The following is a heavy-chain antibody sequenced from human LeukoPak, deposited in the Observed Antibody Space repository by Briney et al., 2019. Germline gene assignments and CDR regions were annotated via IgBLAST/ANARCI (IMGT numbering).Heavy chain of an antibody. D-gene: IGHD5-24*01. Sequence: PGESLKISCKGSGYSFTSYWIGWVRQMPGKGLEWMGIIYPGDSDTRYSPSFQGQVTISADKSISTAYLQWSSLKASDTAMYYCARLQQDYNSGGFHFFGNDAFDIWGQGTMVTVSS. J-gene: IGHJ3*02. CDR1: GYSFTSYW. CDR3: ARLQQDYNSGGFHFFGNDAFDI. V-gene: IGHV5-51*01. CDR2: IYPGDSDT.